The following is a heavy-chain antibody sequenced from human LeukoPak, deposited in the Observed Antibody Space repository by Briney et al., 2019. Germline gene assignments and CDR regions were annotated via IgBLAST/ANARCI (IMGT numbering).Heavy chain of an antibody. D-gene: IGHD2-21*01. CDR1: GYMFTNYG. J-gene: IGHJ4*02. Sequence: GASVKVSCKAPGYMFTNYGIGWVRQAPGQGLEWMGWISVDNSATHYAQKFQGRVTLTADTSTGTAFMELRSLRSDDTAVYFCARAFTTFVVVIALEYWGQGSLVTVSS. CDR2: ISVDNSAT. CDR3: ARAFTTFVVVIALEY. V-gene: IGHV1-18*01.